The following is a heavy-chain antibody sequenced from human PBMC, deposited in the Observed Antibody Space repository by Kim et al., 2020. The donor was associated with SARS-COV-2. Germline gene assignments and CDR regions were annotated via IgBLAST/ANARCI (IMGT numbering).Heavy chain of an antibody. CDR1: GGSFSGYY. CDR3: ARAVTRIGYCSSTSCQGRYYFDY. CDR2: INHSGST. D-gene: IGHD2-2*01. Sequence: SETLSLTCAVYGGSFSGYYWSWIRQPPGKGLEWIGEINHSGSTNYNPSLKSRVTISVDTSKNQFSLKLSSVTAADTAVYYCARAVTRIGYCSSTSCQGRYYFDYWGQGTLVTVSS. J-gene: IGHJ4*02. V-gene: IGHV4-34*01.